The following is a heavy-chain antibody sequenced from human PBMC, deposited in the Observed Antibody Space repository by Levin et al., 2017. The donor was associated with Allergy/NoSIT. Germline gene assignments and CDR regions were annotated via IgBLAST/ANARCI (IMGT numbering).Heavy chain of an antibody. V-gene: IGHV3-21*01. CDR3: ASDGLYDTLDI. CDR2: ISSSSTYI. D-gene: IGHD2-8*01. CDR1: GFTFSGYT. Sequence: GESLKISCAASGFTFSGYTLNWVRQAPGKGLEWVSSISSSSTYIYYADSLKGRFTISRDDAKNSLSLQMNSLRVEDTAVYYCASDGLYDTLDIWGQGTMVIVSS. J-gene: IGHJ3*02.